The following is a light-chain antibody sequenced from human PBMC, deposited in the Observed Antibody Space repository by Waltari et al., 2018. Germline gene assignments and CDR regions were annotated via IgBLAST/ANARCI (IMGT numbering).Light chain of an antibody. Sequence: DSQMTQSPSSLSTSAGDRVTITCRASQSISSYLRWYQQKPGKAPKLLIYAASSLQSGVPSRFSGSGSGTDFTLTISSLQPEDFATYYCQQSNSTPLTFGGGTKVEIK. V-gene: IGKV1-39*01. CDR2: AAS. J-gene: IGKJ4*01. CDR3: QQSNSTPLT. CDR1: QSISSY.